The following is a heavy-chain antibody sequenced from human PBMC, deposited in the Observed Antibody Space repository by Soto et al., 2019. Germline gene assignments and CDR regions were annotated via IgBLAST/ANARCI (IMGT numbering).Heavy chain of an antibody. CDR2: TYWNDDK. J-gene: IGHJ4*02. Sequence: QITLKESGPTLVRPTQTLTLTCTFSGFSLSTSGLGVGWIRQPQGKALEWLALTYWNDDKRYSPSLKARLTITKDTSKNQVVLTMTNIDPVDTATYYCAHRPSGWYLFDYWGQGTLVTVSS. V-gene: IGHV2-5*01. CDR3: AHRPSGWYLFDY. D-gene: IGHD6-19*01. CDR1: GFSLSTSGLG.